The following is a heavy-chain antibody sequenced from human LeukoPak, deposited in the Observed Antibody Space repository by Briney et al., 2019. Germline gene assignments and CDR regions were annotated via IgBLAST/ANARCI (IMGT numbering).Heavy chain of an antibody. CDR2: IIPILGIA. J-gene: IGHJ6*02. D-gene: IGHD2-15*01. CDR3: ARGKVVVPYGMDV. V-gene: IGHV1-69*04. Sequence: ASVKVSCKASGGTFSSYAVSWVRQAPGQGLEWRGRIIPILGIANYAQKLQGRVTITADKSTSTAYMELSSLRSEDTAVYYCARGKVVVPYGMDVWGQGTTVTVSS. CDR1: GGTFSSYA.